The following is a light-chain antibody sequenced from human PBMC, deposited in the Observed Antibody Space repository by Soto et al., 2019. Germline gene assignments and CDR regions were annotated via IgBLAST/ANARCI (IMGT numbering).Light chain of an antibody. V-gene: IGLV1-40*01. Sequence: QSVLTQPPSVSGAPGQRVTISCTGSSSNIGAGYDVHWYQQLPATAPKLLIYNNINRPSGVPDRFSGSKSGTSASLAITGLQAEDEADYYCQSYDTMLSGPGVFGGGTKVTVL. J-gene: IGLJ2*01. CDR2: NNI. CDR3: QSYDTMLSGPGV. CDR1: SSNIGAGYD.